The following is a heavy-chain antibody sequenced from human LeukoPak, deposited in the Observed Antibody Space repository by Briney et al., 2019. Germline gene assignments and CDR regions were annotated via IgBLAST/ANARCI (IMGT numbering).Heavy chain of an antibody. CDR3: ARVGALSSSWLLY. D-gene: IGHD6-13*01. CDR2: ISRSATTI. CDR1: GFTFSSYE. Sequence: GGSLRLSCAASGFTFSSYEMNWVRQAPGKGLEWVSSISRSATTIYYADSVKGRFTISRDNAKNSLYLQMNSLRAEDTVVYFCARVGALSSSWLLYWGQGTLVTVSS. V-gene: IGHV3-48*03. J-gene: IGHJ4*02.